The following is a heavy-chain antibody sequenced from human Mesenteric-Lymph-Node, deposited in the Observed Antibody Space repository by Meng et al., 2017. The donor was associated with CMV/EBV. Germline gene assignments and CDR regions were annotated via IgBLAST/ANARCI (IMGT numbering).Heavy chain of an antibody. J-gene: IGHJ4*02. D-gene: IGHD3-9*01. CDR2: INHSGST. V-gene: IGHV4-34*01. Sequence: VHVTQWGEGLLKPSEALSVTCAVDGGSFSCYYWNWIRQSPEKGLEWIGEINHSGSTTYNPSFTSRIIISVDTSTNQISLNMSSVTAADTAVYYCARGSSYDILTGYFDYWGQGALVTVSS. CDR1: GGSFSCYY. CDR3: ARGSSYDILTGYFDY.